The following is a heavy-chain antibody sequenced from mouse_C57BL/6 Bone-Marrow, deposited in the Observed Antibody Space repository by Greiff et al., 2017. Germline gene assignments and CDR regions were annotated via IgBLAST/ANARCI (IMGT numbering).Heavy chain of an antibody. D-gene: IGHD3-2*02. J-gene: IGHJ2*01. CDR2: ISDGGSYT. CDR1: GFTFSSYA. Sequence: EVQLVESGGGLVKPGGSLKLSCAASGFTFSSYAMSWVRQTPEKRLEWVATISDGGSYTYYPDNVKGRFTISRDNAKNNLYLQMSHLKSEDTAMYYCARDRRPYYFDYWGQGTTLTVSS. CDR3: ARDRRPYYFDY. V-gene: IGHV5-4*01.